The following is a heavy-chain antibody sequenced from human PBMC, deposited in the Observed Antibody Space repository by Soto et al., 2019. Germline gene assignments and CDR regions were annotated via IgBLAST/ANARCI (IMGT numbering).Heavy chain of an antibody. V-gene: IGHV4-39*01. Sequence: PSETLSLTCSVSDGSINSDKYYWGWVRQPPGKGLEWIGSIYYRGNAYYNLSLQTRVTISLDKPRSQFSLKLNSVTAADSAVYFCARLEGLATISYYFDFWGPGALVTVSS. CDR3: ARLEGLATISYYFDF. CDR2: IYYRGNA. D-gene: IGHD3-9*01. CDR1: DGSINSDKYY. J-gene: IGHJ4*02.